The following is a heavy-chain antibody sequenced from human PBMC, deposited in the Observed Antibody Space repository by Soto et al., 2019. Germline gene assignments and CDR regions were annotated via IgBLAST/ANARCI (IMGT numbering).Heavy chain of an antibody. D-gene: IGHD6-19*01. CDR1: GSAITRYY. Sequence: EQSGAEVKKPGASVTISCKASGSAITRYYIHWVRQAPGRGLEWMGIINPGGGSASYAQKFQDKVTIDKDTSTGTVYMDLRSLRTEDTAVYYCARDTSGWSLNGLDVWGQGTTVNVSS. V-gene: IGHV1-46*01. CDR2: INPGGGSA. J-gene: IGHJ6*02. CDR3: ARDTSGWSLNGLDV.